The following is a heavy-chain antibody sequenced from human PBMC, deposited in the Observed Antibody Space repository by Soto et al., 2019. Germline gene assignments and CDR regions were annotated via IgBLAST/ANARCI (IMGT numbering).Heavy chain of an antibody. V-gene: IGHV1-3*01. J-gene: IGHJ6*02. CDR1: GYTFTSYA. CDR3: ARDVGGPFPSIMDV. D-gene: IGHD2-15*01. CDR2: INAGNGNT. Sequence: ASVKVSCKASGYTFTSYAMHWVRQAPGQRLEWMGWINAGNGNTKYSQKFQGRVTINRDTSASTAYMELSSLRSEDTAVYYCARDVGGPFPSIMDVWGQGTTVTRLL.